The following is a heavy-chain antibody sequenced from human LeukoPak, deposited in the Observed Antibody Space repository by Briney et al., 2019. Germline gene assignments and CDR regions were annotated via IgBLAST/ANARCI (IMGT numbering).Heavy chain of an antibody. CDR1: GFTFSDYY. J-gene: IGHJ4*02. Sequence: GGSLRLSCAASGFTFSDYYMSWIRQAPGEGLGGLSYVSSNGGDIHYADSVKGRFNISRDNAKNSLYLQMNSLRAEDTAMYYCARDIRAVGVTLYFDYWGQGILVTVSS. V-gene: IGHV3-11*01. CDR2: VSSNGGDI. CDR3: ARDIRAVGVTLYFDY. D-gene: IGHD1-26*01.